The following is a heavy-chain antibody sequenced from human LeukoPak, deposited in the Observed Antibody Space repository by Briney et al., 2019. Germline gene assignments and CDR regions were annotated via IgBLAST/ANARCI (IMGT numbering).Heavy chain of an antibody. CDR2: INHSGST. V-gene: IGHV4-34*01. J-gene: IGHJ4*02. D-gene: IGHD3-10*01. CDR1: GGSFSGYY. Sequence: PSETLSLTCAVYGGSFSGYYWSWIRQPPGKGLEWIGEINHSGSTNYNPSLKSRVTISVDTSKNQFSLKLSSVTAADTAVYYCARTDLGRLRDYWGQGTLVTVSS. CDR3: ARTDLGRLRDY.